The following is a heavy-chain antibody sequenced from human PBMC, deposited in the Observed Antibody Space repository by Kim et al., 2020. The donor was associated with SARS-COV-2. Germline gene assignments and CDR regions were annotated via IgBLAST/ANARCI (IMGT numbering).Heavy chain of an antibody. CDR2: IYWDDDK. J-gene: IGHJ3*02. D-gene: IGHD3-10*01. CDR3: AHSLYYYGSGSYYKRFDAFDI. Sequence: SGPTLVKPTQTLTLTCTFSGFSLSTSGVGVGWIRQPPGKALEWLALIYWDDDKRYSPSLKSRLTITKDTSKNQVVLTMTNMDPVDTATYYCAHSLYYYGSGSYYKRFDAFDIWGQGTMVTVSS. CDR1: GFSLSTSGVG. V-gene: IGHV2-5*02.